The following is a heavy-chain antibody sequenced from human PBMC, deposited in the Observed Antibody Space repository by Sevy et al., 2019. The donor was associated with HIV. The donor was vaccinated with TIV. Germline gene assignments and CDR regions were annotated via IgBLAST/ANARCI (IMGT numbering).Heavy chain of an antibody. CDR3: ASGYNWNINFDY. CDR2: ISPYNGKT. V-gene: IGHV1-18*01. J-gene: IGHJ4*02. D-gene: IGHD1-1*01. Sequence: ASVKVSCKASGYTFTSYGISWVRQAPGQGLEWMGWISPYNGKTNYAQKLQGRVTMTTDTSTSTAYMEVRSLRSDDTAVYYCASGYNWNINFDYWGQGTLVTVSS. CDR1: GYTFTSYG.